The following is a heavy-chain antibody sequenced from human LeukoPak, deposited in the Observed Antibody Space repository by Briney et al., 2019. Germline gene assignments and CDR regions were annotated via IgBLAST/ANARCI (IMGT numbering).Heavy chain of an antibody. J-gene: IGHJ5*02. V-gene: IGHV3-21*01. CDR1: GFTFSSYS. CDR2: ISSSSSYI. D-gene: IGHD6-13*01. CDR3: ARCTGIAAAGTGGWFDP. Sequence: GESLKISCAASGFTFSSYSMNWVRQAPGKGLEWVSSISSSSSYIYYADSVKGRFTISRDNAKNSLYLQMNSLRAEDTAVYYCARCTGIAAAGTGGWFDPWGQGTLVTVSS.